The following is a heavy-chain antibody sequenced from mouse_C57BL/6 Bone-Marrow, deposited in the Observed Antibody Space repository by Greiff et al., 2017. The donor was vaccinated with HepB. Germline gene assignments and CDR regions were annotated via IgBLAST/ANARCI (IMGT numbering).Heavy chain of an antibody. CDR1: GFTFSSYG. J-gene: IGHJ4*01. D-gene: IGHD1-1*01. CDR3: ARHGYPTRVVPYAMDY. V-gene: IGHV5-6*01. CDR2: ISSGGSYT. Sequence: EVQLVESGGDLVKPGGSLKLSCAASGFTFSSYGMSWVRQTPDKRLEWVATISSGGSYTYYPDSVKGRFTISRDNAKNTLYLQMSSLKSEDTAMYYCARHGYPTRVVPYAMDYWGQGTSVTVSS.